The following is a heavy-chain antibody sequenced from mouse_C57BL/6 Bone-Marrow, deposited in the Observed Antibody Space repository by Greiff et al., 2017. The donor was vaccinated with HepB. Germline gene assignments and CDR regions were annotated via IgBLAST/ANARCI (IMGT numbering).Heavy chain of an antibody. CDR1: GYSITSGYY. Sequence: DVQLQQSGPGLVKPSQSLSLTCSVTGYSITSGYYWNWIRQFPGNKLEWMGYISYDGSKNYNPSLKNRIPITRDTSKNQFFLKLNSVTTEDTATYYCARERDYDYDGAWFAYWGQGTLVTVSA. J-gene: IGHJ3*01. CDR2: ISYDGSK. CDR3: ARERDYDYDGAWFAY. V-gene: IGHV3-6*01. D-gene: IGHD2-4*01.